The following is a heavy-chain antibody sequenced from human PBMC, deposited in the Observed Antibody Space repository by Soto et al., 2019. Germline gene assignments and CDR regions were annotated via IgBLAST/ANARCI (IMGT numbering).Heavy chain of an antibody. J-gene: IGHJ5*02. CDR2: INPSGGST. CDR3: AREPTVVVTAQANDPRDNWFDP. Sequence: ASVKVSCKASGYTFTSYSMHWVRQAPGQGLEWMGIINPSGGSTSYAQKFQGRVTMTRDTSPSTVYMELSSLRSEDTAVYYCAREPTVVVTAQANDPRDNWFDPWGQGALVTVSS. D-gene: IGHD2-21*02. V-gene: IGHV1-46*01. CDR1: GYTFTSYS.